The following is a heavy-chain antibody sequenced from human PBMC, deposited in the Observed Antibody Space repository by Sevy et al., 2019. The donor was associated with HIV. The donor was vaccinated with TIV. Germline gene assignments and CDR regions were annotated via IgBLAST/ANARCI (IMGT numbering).Heavy chain of an antibody. J-gene: IGHJ4*02. V-gene: IGHV3-33*01. Sequence: GGSLRLSCAASGFTFSNYGMHWVRQAPGKGLEWVAVIWNDGSNKYYADSVKGRFTISRDNSKNTLYLQLNSLRVEDTAVYFCARGGDFNDRSAKRDFDYWGQGTLVTVSS. CDR3: ARGGDFNDRSAKRDFDY. D-gene: IGHD3-22*01. CDR2: IWNDGSNK. CDR1: GFTFSNYG.